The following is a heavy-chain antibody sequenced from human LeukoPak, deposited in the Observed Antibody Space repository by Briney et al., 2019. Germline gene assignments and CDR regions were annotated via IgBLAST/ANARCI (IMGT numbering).Heavy chain of an antibody. Sequence: GGSLRLSCAASGFTFSDYYMSWIRQAPGKGLEWVSSIGSTSNYMYYADSVEGRFTISRDNAKNSLYLQMNSLRAEDTAVYYCTRLTGGYFDYWGQGTLVTVSS. V-gene: IGHV3-11*06. CDR2: IGSTSNYM. D-gene: IGHD1-14*01. CDR1: GFTFSDYY. J-gene: IGHJ4*02. CDR3: TRLTGGYFDY.